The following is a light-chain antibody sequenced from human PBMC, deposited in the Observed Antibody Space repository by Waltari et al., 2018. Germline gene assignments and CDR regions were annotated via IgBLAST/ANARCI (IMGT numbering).Light chain of an antibody. CDR2: DAS. CDR3: QQYDNLPRS. Sequence: DIQMTQSPSSLSASVGDRVTITCQASQDISNYLNWYQQKPGKAPKRLIYDASNLETGVPSRFSGSGSGTDFTFTISSLQPEDIATYYCQQYDNLPRSFGPGTKVDIK. CDR1: QDISNY. V-gene: IGKV1-33*01. J-gene: IGKJ3*01.